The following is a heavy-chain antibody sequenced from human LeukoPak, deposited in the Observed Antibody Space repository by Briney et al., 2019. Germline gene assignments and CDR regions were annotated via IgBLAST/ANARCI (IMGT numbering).Heavy chain of an antibody. CDR2: MNPNSGNT. J-gene: IGHJ4*02. CDR3: ARGVYDSSGYYYDY. Sequence: GASVKVSCKASGGTFSSYAISWVRQAPGQGLEWMGWMNPNSGNTGYAQKFQGRVTITRNTSISTAYMELSSLRSEDTAVYYCARGVYDSSGYYYDYWGQGTLVTVSS. D-gene: IGHD3-22*01. V-gene: IGHV1-8*03. CDR1: GGTFSSYA.